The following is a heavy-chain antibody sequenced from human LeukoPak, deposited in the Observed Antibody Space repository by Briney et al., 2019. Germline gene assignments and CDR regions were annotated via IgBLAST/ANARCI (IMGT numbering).Heavy chain of an antibody. CDR1: GYTFTSYY. D-gene: IGHD3-3*02. CDR3: ARDKSKLLAAPRPFDP. V-gene: IGHV1-18*04. Sequence: ASVKVSCKASGYTFTSYYMHWVRQAPGQGLEWMGWISAYNGNTNYAQKLQGRVTMTTDTSTSTAYMELRSLRSDDTAVYYCARDKSKLLAAPRPFDPWGQGTLVTVSS. CDR2: ISAYNGNT. J-gene: IGHJ5*02.